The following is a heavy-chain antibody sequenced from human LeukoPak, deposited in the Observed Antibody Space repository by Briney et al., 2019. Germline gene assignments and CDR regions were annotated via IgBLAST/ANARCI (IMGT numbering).Heavy chain of an antibody. D-gene: IGHD3-3*01. CDR2: MNPNSGNT. Sequence: ASVKVSCKASGYTFTSYDINWVRQAPGQGLEWMGWMNPNSGNTGYAQKFQGRVTMTRNTSISTAYMELSSLRSEDTAVYYCARGIRYYDFWSGYYSYYYYYGMDVWGQGTTVTVSS. V-gene: IGHV1-8*01. CDR1: GYTFTSYD. J-gene: IGHJ6*02. CDR3: ARGIRYYDFWSGYYSYYYYYGMDV.